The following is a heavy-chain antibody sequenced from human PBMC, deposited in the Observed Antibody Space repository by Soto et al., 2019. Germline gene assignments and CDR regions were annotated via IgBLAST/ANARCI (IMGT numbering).Heavy chain of an antibody. Sequence: QVQLVQSGAEVKKPGASVKVSCKASGYTFTSYYMHWVRQAPGQGLEWMGIINPSGGSTSYAQKCQGRVTTTRDTSAITVYRALTSLRCEYTAMYYCAKGGGYVGWFEPWGQGTVVTVSS. CDR1: GYTFTSYY. V-gene: IGHV1-46*01. J-gene: IGHJ5*02. D-gene: IGHD5-12*01. CDR2: INPSGGST. CDR3: AKGGGYVGWFEP.